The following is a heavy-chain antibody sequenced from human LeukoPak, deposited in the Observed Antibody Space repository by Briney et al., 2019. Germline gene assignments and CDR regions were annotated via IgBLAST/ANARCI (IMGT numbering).Heavy chain of an antibody. CDR2: INHSGST. J-gene: IGHJ5*02. Sequence: SETLSLTCGVYGGSFRGYYWSWIRQPPGKGLEWIGEINHSGSTNYNPSLKSRVTISVDTSKNQFSLRLSSVTAADTAVYYCAIGFMMIVVVITTRRFDPWGQGTLVTVSS. CDR1: GGSFRGYY. CDR3: AIGFMMIVVVITTRRFDP. D-gene: IGHD3-22*01. V-gene: IGHV4-34*01.